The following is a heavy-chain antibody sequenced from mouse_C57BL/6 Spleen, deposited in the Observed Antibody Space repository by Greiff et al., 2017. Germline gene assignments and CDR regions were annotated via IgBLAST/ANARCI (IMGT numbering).Heavy chain of an antibody. V-gene: IGHV1-5*01. CDR1: GYPFTSSW. CDR3: TRRLGDYYAMDY. CDR2: IYPGNSDT. J-gene: IGHJ4*01. D-gene: IGHD4-1*01. Sequence: EVKLMESGTVLARPGASVKMSCKTSGYPFTSSWLHWVKQRPGQGLEWIGAIYPGNSDTSSNQKFKGKAKITPVPSASTAYMELSSLTNEDYAVYYCTRRLGDYYAMDYWGQGTSVTVSS.